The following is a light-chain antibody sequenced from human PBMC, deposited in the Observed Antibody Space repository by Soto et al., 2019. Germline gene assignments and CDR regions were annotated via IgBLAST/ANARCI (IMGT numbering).Light chain of an antibody. J-gene: IGKJ4*01. Sequence: ETVMTQSPATLSVSPGEGATLSCRATESINQNLAWYQQKPGQAPRLLIHGASYRATGIPDRFSGRGSGTEFTLAISRLQSEDFAVYYCQQYNTWPLTFGGGTKVENK. V-gene: IGKV3-15*01. CDR3: QQYNTWPLT. CDR2: GAS. CDR1: ESINQN.